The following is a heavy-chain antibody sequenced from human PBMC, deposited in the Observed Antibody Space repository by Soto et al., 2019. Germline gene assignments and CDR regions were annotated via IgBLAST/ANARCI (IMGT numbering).Heavy chain of an antibody. Sequence: QVQLVQSGAEVKKPGASVKVSCKASGGTFSSYTISWVRQAPGQGLEWMGRIIPILGIANYAQKFQGRVTITADKSTSTAYMELSSLRSEDTAVYYCARRDAVAGPDYDYYGMDVWGQGTTVTVSS. CDR1: GGTFSSYT. J-gene: IGHJ6*02. CDR3: ARRDAVAGPDYDYYGMDV. CDR2: IIPILGIA. D-gene: IGHD6-19*01. V-gene: IGHV1-69*02.